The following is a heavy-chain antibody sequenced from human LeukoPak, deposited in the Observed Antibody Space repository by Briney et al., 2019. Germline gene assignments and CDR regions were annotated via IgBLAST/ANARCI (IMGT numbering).Heavy chain of an antibody. CDR2: IYYDESIR. J-gene: IGHJ6*02. Sequence: GGSLRLSCTASGFTFSNYAMHWLRQAPGKGLEWVAFIYYDESIRHYADSVKGRFTFSRDNSKNTVYLQMGSLRAEDMAVYYCARGYSYGGYYYYGMDVWGQGTTVTVSS. CDR1: GFTFSNYA. D-gene: IGHD5-18*01. CDR3: ARGYSYGGYYYYGMDV. V-gene: IGHV3-30*14.